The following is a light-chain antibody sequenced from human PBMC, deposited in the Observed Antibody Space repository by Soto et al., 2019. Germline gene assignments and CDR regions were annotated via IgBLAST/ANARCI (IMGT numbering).Light chain of an antibody. CDR3: QHYSTSLLT. J-gene: IGKJ4*01. CDR2: DAS. CDR1: QSINNSY. V-gene: IGKV3-20*01. Sequence: EIVLTQSPGTLSLSPGERATLSCRASQSINNSYLAWYQQKPGQAPRLLIYDASSRATGIPDRFSGSGSGTDFTLTISRLEPEDFAVYYCQHYSTSLLTFGGGTKVEIK.